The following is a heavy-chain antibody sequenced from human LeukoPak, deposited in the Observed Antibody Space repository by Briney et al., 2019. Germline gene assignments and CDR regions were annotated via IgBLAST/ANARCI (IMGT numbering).Heavy chain of an antibody. J-gene: IGHJ3*02. Sequence: PGGSLRLSCAASGFTFSSYAMSWVRQAPGKGLEWVSSISGSGGSTYHADSVKGRFTISRDNSKNTLNLQINSLRAEDTAVYYCAKRYYYDSSGYYHDAFDIWGQGTMVTVSS. D-gene: IGHD3-22*01. CDR2: ISGSGGST. V-gene: IGHV3-23*01. CDR1: GFTFSSYA. CDR3: AKRYYYDSSGYYHDAFDI.